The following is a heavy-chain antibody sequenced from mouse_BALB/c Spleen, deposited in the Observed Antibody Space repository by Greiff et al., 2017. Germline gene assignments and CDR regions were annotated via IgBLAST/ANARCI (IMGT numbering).Heavy chain of an antibody. CDR1: GFTFSSFG. V-gene: IGHV5-17*02. CDR2: ISSGSSTI. CDR3: ARDYGSSYYFDD. Sequence: EVKLMESGGGLVQPGGSRKLSCAASGFTFSSFGMHWVRQAPEKGLEWVAYISSGSSTIYYADTVKGRFTISRDNPKNTLFLQMTSLRSEETAMYYCARDYGSSYYFDDGGQGTTLTVS. D-gene: IGHD1-1*01. J-gene: IGHJ2*01.